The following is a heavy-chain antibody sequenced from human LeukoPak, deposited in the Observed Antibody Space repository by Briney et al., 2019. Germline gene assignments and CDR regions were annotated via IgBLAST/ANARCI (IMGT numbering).Heavy chain of an antibody. CDR2: LYNGGTT. J-gene: IGHJ4*02. CDR1: GFTVSSYY. D-gene: IGHD3/OR15-3a*01. V-gene: IGHV3-53*01. CDR3: AREPGTDYRKYYFDY. Sequence: GGSLRLSCAASGFTVSSYYMSWVRQALDMGLEWVSVLYNGGTTYYADSVKGRFTISRDNSKNTVYLQMDSLRAEDTAVYYCAREPGTDYRKYYFDYWGQGTLVTVSS.